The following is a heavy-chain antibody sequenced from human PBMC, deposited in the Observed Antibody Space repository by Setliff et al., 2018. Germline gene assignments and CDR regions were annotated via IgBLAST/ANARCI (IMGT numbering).Heavy chain of an antibody. J-gene: IGHJ6*02. CDR3: ARDPAPGLFRPTCGMDV. CDR2: IYTSGST. V-gene: IGHV4-61*02. Sequence: PSETRSLTCTVSGDSISGGISYWSWIRQPAGKGLEWIRRIYTSGSTNYNPSLKSRVTISVDTSKNQFSLKLSSVTAADTAVYYCARDPAPGLFRPTCGMDVWGQGTTVTVSS. D-gene: IGHD2-21*01. CDR1: GDSISGGISY.